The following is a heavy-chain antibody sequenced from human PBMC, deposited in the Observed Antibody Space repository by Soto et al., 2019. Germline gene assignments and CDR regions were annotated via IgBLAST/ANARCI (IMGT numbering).Heavy chain of an antibody. J-gene: IGHJ4*02. CDR1: GGSVNSGDYY. CDR3: AAGAYTSSSSYFDF. D-gene: IGHD6-6*01. Sequence: PSETLSLTXTVSGGSVNSGDYYWSWIRQPPGKGLEWIGYIFYTGSTYYNPSLESRVTISADTSKNQFSLNLSSVTAADTAMYYCAAGAYTSSSSYFDFWAQGTLVTVSS. V-gene: IGHV4-30-4*01. CDR2: IFYTGST.